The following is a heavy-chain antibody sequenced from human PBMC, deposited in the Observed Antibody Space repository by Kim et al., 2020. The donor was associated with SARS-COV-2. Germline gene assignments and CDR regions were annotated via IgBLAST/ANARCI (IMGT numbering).Heavy chain of an antibody. Sequence: SETLSLTCTVSGGSISSSSYYWGWIRQPPGKGLEWIGSIYYSGSTYYNPSLKSRVTISVDTSKNQFSLKLSSVTAADTAVYYCARRQAAAEVDYWGQGTLVTVSS. CDR1: GGSISSSSYY. CDR3: ARRQAAAEVDY. V-gene: IGHV4-39*01. CDR2: IYYSGST. D-gene: IGHD6-13*01. J-gene: IGHJ4*02.